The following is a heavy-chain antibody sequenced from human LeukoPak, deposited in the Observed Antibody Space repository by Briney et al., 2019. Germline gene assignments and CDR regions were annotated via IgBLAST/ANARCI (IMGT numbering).Heavy chain of an antibody. J-gene: IGHJ4*02. D-gene: IGHD5-18*01. V-gene: IGHV5-51*01. CDR1: GYSFTTYW. CDR3: ARHTYSYGPFDY. CDR2: IYPADSAT. Sequence: GESLKISCKASGYSFTTYWIGWVRQMPGKGLEWMGIIYPADSATRYSPSFQGQVTISADKSISTAYLQWSSLEASDTAMYYCARHTYSYGPFDYWGQGTLVTVSS.